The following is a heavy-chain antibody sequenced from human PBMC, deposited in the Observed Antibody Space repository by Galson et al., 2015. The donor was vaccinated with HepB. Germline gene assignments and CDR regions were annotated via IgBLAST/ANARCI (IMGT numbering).Heavy chain of an antibody. CDR1: GYRFSTYW. CDR2: VYPGASDT. J-gene: IGHJ6*02. V-gene: IGHV5-51*01. D-gene: IGHD3-22*01. CDR3: ARRQIYGSGFYGMDV. Sequence: QSGAEVKKPGESLKISCTGSGYRFSTYWIGWVRQLPGRGLEWMGSVYPGASDTRYSPSFQGQVTISADKSINTAYLQWSSLEASDTAMYYCARRQIYGSGFYGMDVWGQGTTVTVSS.